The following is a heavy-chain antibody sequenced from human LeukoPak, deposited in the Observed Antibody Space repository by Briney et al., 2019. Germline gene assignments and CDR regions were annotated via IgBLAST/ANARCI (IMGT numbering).Heavy chain of an antibody. D-gene: IGHD1-7*01. CDR1: GFTFSDHV. CDR2: ISKDGSKT. CDR3: AKDEGTIWNSKNDPFDI. Sequence: GGSLRLSCAASGFTFSDHVMHWVRQAPGMGLEWVAVISKDGSKTFYAGSVEGRFTFSRDNSENTLYLQMNYLKPEDTAVYYCAKDEGTIWNSKNDPFDIWGQGIMVTVSS. V-gene: IGHV3-30*17. J-gene: IGHJ3*02.